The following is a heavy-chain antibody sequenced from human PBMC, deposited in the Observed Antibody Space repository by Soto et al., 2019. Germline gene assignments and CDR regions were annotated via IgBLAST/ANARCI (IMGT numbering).Heavy chain of an antibody. J-gene: IGHJ4*02. Sequence: GGSLRLSCAASGFTFSSYGMHWVRQAPGKGLEWVAVISYDGSNKYYADPVKGRFTISRDNSKNTLYLQMNSLRAEDTAVYYCAKYLYYYDSSGYPDYWGQGTLVTVSS. CDR2: ISYDGSNK. CDR3: AKYLYYYDSSGYPDY. CDR1: GFTFSSYG. D-gene: IGHD3-22*01. V-gene: IGHV3-30*18.